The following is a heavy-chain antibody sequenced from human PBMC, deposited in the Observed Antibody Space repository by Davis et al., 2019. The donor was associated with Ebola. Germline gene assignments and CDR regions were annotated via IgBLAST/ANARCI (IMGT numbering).Heavy chain of an antibody. J-gene: IGHJ4*02. D-gene: IGHD2-2*01. CDR3: AKYIFSVPASRAYFDV. CDR1: GFNFRNFA. V-gene: IGHV3-23*01. CDR2: ISGSGATT. Sequence: PGGSLRLSCAASGFNFRNFAMSWVRQAPGRGLEWISGISGSGATTYLADSVKGRFNISRDNSKTTLYLQMNSLRAEDTAIYYCAKYIFSVPASRAYFDVWGQGKLVTVSS.